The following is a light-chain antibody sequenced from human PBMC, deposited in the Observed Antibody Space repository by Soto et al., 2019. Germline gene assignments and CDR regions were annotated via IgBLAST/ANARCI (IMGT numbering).Light chain of an antibody. CDR1: QSVDSNF. V-gene: IGKV3-20*01. CDR3: QQYGRSPLMYT. Sequence: ENVLTQSPGTLSLSPGERATLSCRASQSVDSNFLAWYQQKPGQAPRLLIYGASTRASGVPDRFSGSGSGTVFTLTITRLEPEDFAVYYCQQYGRSPLMYTFGQGTKLGVK. CDR2: GAS. J-gene: IGKJ2*01.